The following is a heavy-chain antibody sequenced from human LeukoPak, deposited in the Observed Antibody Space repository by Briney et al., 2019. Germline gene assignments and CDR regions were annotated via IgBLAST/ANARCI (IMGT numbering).Heavy chain of an antibody. J-gene: IGHJ4*02. CDR3: ARLTTVTTNFDY. Sequence: GESLKISCKGSGCRFTSYWIGWVRQMPGKGLEGMGIIYPGDSDTRYSPSFQGQVTISADKAISTAYLQWSSLKASDTAMYYCARLTTVTTNFDYWGQGTLVTVSS. CDR2: IYPGDSDT. D-gene: IGHD4-11*01. CDR1: GCRFTSYW. V-gene: IGHV5-51*01.